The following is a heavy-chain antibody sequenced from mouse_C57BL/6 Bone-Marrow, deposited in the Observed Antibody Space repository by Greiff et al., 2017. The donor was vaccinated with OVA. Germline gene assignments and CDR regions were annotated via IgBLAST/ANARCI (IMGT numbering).Heavy chain of an antibody. D-gene: IGHD1-1*01. V-gene: IGHV14-4*01. CDR2: IDPENGDT. CDR1: GFNIKDDY. J-gene: IGHJ2*01. CDR3: TTRYYSGSSCLFDY. Sequence: VQLQQSGAELVRPGASVKLSCTASGFNIKDDYMHWVKQRPEQGLEWIGWIDPENGDTEYASKFQGKATITADTSSNPAYLQLSSLTSEDTAVYYCTTRYYSGSSCLFDYWGQGTTLTVSS.